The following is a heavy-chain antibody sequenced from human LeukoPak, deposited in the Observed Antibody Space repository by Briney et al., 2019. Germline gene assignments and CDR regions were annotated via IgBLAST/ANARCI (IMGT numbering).Heavy chain of an antibody. CDR3: ARGVVIVPNYYYYMDV. J-gene: IGHJ6*03. Sequence: ASVKVSCKASGYTFTSYDINWVRQATGQGLEWMGWMNPNSGNTGYAQKFQGRVTMTRNTSISTAYMELSSLRSVDTAVYYCARGVVIVPNYYYYMDVWGKGTTVTGSS. CDR1: GYTFTSYD. V-gene: IGHV1-8*01. CDR2: MNPNSGNT. D-gene: IGHD2-21*01.